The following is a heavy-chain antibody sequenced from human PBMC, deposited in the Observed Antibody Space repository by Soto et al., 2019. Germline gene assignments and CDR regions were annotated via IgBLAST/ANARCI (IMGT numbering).Heavy chain of an antibody. CDR3: TTFRYYYDSSDYSLWDF. CDR1: GFTFSSAW. V-gene: IGHV3-15*07. D-gene: IGHD3-22*01. Sequence: GGSLRLSCAASGFTFSSAWMNWVRQAPGKGLEWVGRIKSKTDGGTTDYVAPVKGRFTISRDDSKTTLYLQMNSLKTEDTAVYFCTTFRYYYDSSDYSLWDFWGQGTRVTVSS. CDR2: IKSKTDGGTT. J-gene: IGHJ4*02.